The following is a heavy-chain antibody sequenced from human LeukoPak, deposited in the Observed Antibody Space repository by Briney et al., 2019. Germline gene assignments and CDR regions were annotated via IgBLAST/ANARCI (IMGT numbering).Heavy chain of an antibody. D-gene: IGHD2-2*01. CDR1: GGSISSYY. CDR3: ARDRCNSTSCYARGAFDY. Sequence: SETLSLTCTVSGGSISSYYWSWIWQPAGKGLEWIGRIYASGGTNYNPSLKSRVTMSVDTSKNQFSLKLSSVTAADTAVYYCARDRCNSTSCYARGAFDYWGQGTLVTVSS. J-gene: IGHJ4*02. V-gene: IGHV4-4*07. CDR2: IYASGGT.